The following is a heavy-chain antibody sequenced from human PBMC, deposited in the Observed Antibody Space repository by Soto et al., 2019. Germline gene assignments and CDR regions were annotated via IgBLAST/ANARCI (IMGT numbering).Heavy chain of an antibody. CDR3: ATETLNYDFWSGYPDY. Sequence: SETLSLTCTVSGGSISSSSYYWGWIRQPPGKGLEWIGSIYYSGSTYYNPSLKSRVTISVDTSKNQFSLKLSSVTAADTAVYYCATETLNYDFWSGYPDYWGQGTLVTVSS. V-gene: IGHV4-39*01. CDR1: GGSISSSSYY. J-gene: IGHJ4*02. CDR2: IYYSGST. D-gene: IGHD3-3*01.